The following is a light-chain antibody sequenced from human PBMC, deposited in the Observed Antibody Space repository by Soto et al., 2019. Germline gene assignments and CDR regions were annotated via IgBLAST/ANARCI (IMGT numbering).Light chain of an antibody. CDR1: SGDVGGYYY. J-gene: IGLJ1*01. Sequence: QSALTQPASVSGSPGQSITISCTGTSGDVGGYYYVSWYQQLPGKAPKLMISEVSNRPSGVSSRFSGSTSGNAASLTISGLQADDEADYFCCSSAPESTYVFGTGTKVTVL. CDR2: EVS. V-gene: IGLV2-14*01. CDR3: CSSAPESTYV.